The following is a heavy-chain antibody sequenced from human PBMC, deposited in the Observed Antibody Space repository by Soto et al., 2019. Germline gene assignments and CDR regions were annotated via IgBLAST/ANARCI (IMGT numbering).Heavy chain of an antibody. V-gene: IGHV3-23*01. CDR3: AKGRTYFDV. CDR2: TSGSGDTE. Sequence: PGGSLRLSCVASGFSFRSFGMSWVRQAPGKGLEWVAGTSGSGDTEYYADSVKGRLTISRDNSKSTLYLQMNGLRAEDAAVYYCAKGRTYFDVWGQGTLVTVSS. CDR1: GFSFRSFG. J-gene: IGHJ4*02.